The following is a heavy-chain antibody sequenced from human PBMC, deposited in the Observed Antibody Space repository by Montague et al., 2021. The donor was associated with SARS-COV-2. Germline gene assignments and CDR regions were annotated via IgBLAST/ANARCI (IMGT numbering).Heavy chain of an antibody. Sequence: SETLSLTCTVAGGSISSSSYYWGWIRQPPGKGLKRIGSIYYSGSTYYNPSLKRRVTISVDTSKNQFSLKLSSVTAADTAVYYCAGGIRRTWIQLWVPSGFDYWGQGTLVTVSS. CDR2: IYYSGST. J-gene: IGHJ4*02. CDR1: GGSISSSSYY. D-gene: IGHD5-18*01. CDR3: AGGIRRTWIQLWVPSGFDY. V-gene: IGHV4-39*07.